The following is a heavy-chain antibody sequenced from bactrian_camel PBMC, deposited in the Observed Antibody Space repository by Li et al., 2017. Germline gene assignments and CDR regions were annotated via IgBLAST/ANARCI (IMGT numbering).Heavy chain of an antibody. V-gene: IGHV3-2*01. J-gene: IGHJ6*01. Sequence: HVQLVESGGGLVQPGGSLRVSCAASGFTFSGYYMSWVRQAPGKGLEWVSSIYSDGSDADYADSVKGRFTISRDNAENTVYLQMNSLKSEDTALYYCAVGTLDYAGRRFGYCDQGTQDTVS. CDR2: IYSDGSDA. D-gene: IGHD4*01. CDR1: GFTFSGYY. CDR3: AVGTLDYAGRRFGY.